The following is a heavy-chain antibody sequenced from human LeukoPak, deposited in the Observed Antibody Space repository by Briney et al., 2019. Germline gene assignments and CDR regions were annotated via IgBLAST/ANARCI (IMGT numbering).Heavy chain of an antibody. CDR2: ISSSSSTI. J-gene: IGHJ4*02. CDR1: GFTFSSYS. D-gene: IGHD3-10*01. Sequence: GGSLRLSCAASGFTFSSYSMNWVRQAPGKGLEWVSYISSSSSTIYYADSVKGRFTISRDNAKNTLYLQMNSLRAEDTAVYYCARVGLWFGESYYFDYWGQGTLVTVSS. CDR3: ARVGLWFGESYYFDY. V-gene: IGHV3-48*04.